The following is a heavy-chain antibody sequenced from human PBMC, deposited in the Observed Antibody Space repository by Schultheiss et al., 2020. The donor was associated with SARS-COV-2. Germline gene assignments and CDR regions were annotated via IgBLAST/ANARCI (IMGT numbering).Heavy chain of an antibody. CDR1: GFTFSSYS. J-gene: IGHJ3*02. CDR3: ARARYYDSSGYYYVVDAFDI. CDR2: ISSSSSTI. V-gene: IGHV3-48*04. Sequence: GGSLRLSCAASGFTFSSYSMNWVRQAPGKGLEWVSYISSSSSTIYYADSVKGRFTISRDNAKNSLYLQMNSLRAEDTAVYYCARARYYDSSGYYYVVDAFDIWGQGTMVTVSS. D-gene: IGHD3-22*01.